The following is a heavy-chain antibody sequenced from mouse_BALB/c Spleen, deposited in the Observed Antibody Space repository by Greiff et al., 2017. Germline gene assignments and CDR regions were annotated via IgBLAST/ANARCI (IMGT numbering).Heavy chain of an antibody. J-gene: IGHJ1*01. CDR1: GFTFSSYG. Sequence: EVQLVESGGDLVKPGGSLKLSCAASGFTFSSYGMSWVRQTPDKRLEWVATISSGGSYTYYPDSVKGRFTISRDNAKNTLYLQMSSLKSEDTAMYYCARQSRGYWYFDVWGAGTTVTVSS. CDR3: ARQSRGYWYFDV. CDR2: ISSGGSYT. V-gene: IGHV5-6*01. D-gene: IGHD1-1*01.